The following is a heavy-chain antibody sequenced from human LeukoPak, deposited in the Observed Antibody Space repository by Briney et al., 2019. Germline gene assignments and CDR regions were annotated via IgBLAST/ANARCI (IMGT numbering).Heavy chain of an antibody. J-gene: IGHJ4*02. V-gene: IGHV3-23*01. Sequence: GGSLRLSCAASGFTFSSYAMSWVRQAPGKGLEWVSAISGSGGSTYYADSVKGRFTISRDNSKNTLYLQMYSLRAEDTAVYYCAKVSGTTLWGYYFDYWGQGTLVTVSS. D-gene: IGHD1-7*01. CDR1: GFTFSSYA. CDR2: ISGSGGST. CDR3: AKVSGTTLWGYYFDY.